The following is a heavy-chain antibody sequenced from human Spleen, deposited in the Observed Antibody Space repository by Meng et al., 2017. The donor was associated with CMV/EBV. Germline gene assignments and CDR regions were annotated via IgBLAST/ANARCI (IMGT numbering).Heavy chain of an antibody. CDR1: GGSISSSSYY. Sequence: SETLSLTCTVSGGSISSSSYYWGWIRQPPGKGLEWIGSSYYSGSTYYSPSLKSRVTISVDTSKNQFSLKLSSVTAADTAVYYCARARPYYDFWSGYAFDIWGQGTMVTVSS. D-gene: IGHD3-3*01. V-gene: IGHV4-39*07. CDR2: SYYSGST. CDR3: ARARPYYDFWSGYAFDI. J-gene: IGHJ3*02.